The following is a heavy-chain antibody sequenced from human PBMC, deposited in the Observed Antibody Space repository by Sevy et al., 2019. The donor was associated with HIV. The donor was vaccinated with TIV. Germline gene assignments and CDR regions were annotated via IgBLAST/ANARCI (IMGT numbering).Heavy chain of an antibody. Sequence: GGSLRLSCGVSGFALRSYTMNWVRQAPGKGLEWVASISATGGSTYYAVSVKCRFTISRDVSKSTLYLQMNSLTAEDTAMFYCAKTLQKLPFHPHYFDYWGQGTLVTVSS. D-gene: IGHD2-21*02. V-gene: IGHV3-23*01. CDR1: GFALRSYT. CDR2: ISATGGST. CDR3: AKTLQKLPFHPHYFDY. J-gene: IGHJ4*02.